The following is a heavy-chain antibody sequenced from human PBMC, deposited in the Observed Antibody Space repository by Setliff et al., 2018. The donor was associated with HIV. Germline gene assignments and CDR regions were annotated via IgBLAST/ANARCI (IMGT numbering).Heavy chain of an antibody. Sequence: PSETLSLTCSVSGDSIGTYYWNWIRQTPGKRLEWIGFFYYGGSTDYNPALKNRVAISLDTSRNRVSLKMTSVTAADTAVYYCARAGSAGRFRAIDSWSQGTLVTVSS. J-gene: IGHJ4*02. CDR1: GDSIGTYY. V-gene: IGHV4-59*01. D-gene: IGHD6-13*01. CDR2: FYYGGST. CDR3: ARAGSAGRFRAIDS.